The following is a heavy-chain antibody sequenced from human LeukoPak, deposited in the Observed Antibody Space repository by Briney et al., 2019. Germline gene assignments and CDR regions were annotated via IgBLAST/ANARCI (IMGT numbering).Heavy chain of an antibody. Sequence: GGSLRLSCAAAGFTVSSNYMSWVRQAPGEGLEWVSVIYSGGSTCYADCVKGRFTISRDNSKNTLYLQMNSLRAEDTAVYYCARAHLKTYYYGSGRYLIDYWGQGTLVTVSS. V-gene: IGHV3-66*01. D-gene: IGHD3-10*01. CDR1: GFTVSSNY. CDR2: IYSGGST. J-gene: IGHJ4*02. CDR3: ARAHLKTYYYGSGRYLIDY.